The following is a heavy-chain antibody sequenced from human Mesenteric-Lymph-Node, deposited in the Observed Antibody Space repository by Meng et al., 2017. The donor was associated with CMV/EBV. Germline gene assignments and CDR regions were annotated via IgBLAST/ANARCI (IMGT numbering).Heavy chain of an antibody. D-gene: IGHD1-26*01. CDR2: IRAYHGNT. Sequence: KAFGYTFTSCGSSWVPQAPGQGLGWMGWIRAYHGNTNNAKKFQGRVPMTTDTSTSKAYMELRSLGSDDTAVDYWARDKWEHPGWFYPWGQGTLVTVSS. J-gene: IGHJ5*02. V-gene: IGHV1-18*04. CDR1: GYTFTSCG. CDR3: ARDKWEHPGWFYP.